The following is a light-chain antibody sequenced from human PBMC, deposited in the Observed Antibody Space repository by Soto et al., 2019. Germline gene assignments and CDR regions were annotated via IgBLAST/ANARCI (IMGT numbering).Light chain of an antibody. CDR1: SGSIVSNY. J-gene: IGLJ3*02. CDR2: EDN. Sequence: NFMLTQPHSVSESPGKTVTISCTRSSGSIVSNYVQWYQQRPGSAPTTMMYEDNQRPSGVPDRFSGSIDSSSNSASLTISGLRTEDEADYYCQSHDGGWFFGGGTKVTVL. CDR3: QSHDGGWF. V-gene: IGLV6-57*04.